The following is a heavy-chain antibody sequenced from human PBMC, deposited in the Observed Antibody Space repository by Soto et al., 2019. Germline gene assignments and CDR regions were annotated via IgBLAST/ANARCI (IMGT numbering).Heavy chain of an antibody. D-gene: IGHD2-15*01. CDR1: GYTFTGYY. CDR3: ARDIVVVVAVKNWFDP. CDR2: INPNSGGT. V-gene: IGHV1-2*02. Sequence: ASVKVSCKASGYTFTGYYMHWVRQAPGQGLEWMGWINPNSGGTNYAQKFQGRVTMTRDTSISTAYMELSRLRSDDTAVYYCARDIVVVVAVKNWFDPWGQGTLVTVSS. J-gene: IGHJ5*02.